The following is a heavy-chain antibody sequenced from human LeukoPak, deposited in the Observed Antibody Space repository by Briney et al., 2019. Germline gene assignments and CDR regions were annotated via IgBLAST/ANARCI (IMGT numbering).Heavy chain of an antibody. J-gene: IGHJ4*02. CDR1: GFTFSSYD. V-gene: IGHV3-13*01. Sequence: PGRSLRLSCAASGFTFSSYDMHWVRQATGKGLEWVSAIGTAGDTYYPGSVKGRFTISRENAKNSLYLQMNSLRAGDTAVYYCARARWNFDWLLSSDYYFDYWGQGTLVTVSS. CDR2: IGTAGDT. D-gene: IGHD3-9*01. CDR3: ARARWNFDWLLSSDYYFDY.